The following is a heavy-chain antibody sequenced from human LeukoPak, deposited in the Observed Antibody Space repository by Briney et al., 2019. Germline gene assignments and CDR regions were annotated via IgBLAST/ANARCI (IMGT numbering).Heavy chain of an antibody. Sequence: SETLSLTCTVSGGSISSYYWSWIRQPPGKGLEWIGYIYTSGSTNYNPSLKSRVTISVDTSKNQFSLKLSSVTAADTAVYYCARHKNSNYYFDYWGQGTLVTVSS. V-gene: IGHV4-4*09. D-gene: IGHD4-11*01. CDR2: IYTSGST. CDR3: ARHKNSNYYFDY. J-gene: IGHJ4*02. CDR1: GGSISSYY.